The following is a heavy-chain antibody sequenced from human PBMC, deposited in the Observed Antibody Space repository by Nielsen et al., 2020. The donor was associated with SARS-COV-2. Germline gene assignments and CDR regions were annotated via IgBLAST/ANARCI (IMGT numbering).Heavy chain of an antibody. CDR1: GGSFSDYY. V-gene: IGHV4-59*08. CDR3: ARRDVYWYFDL. J-gene: IGHJ2*01. Sequence: GSLRLSCTVSGGSFSDYYWSWIRQAPGKGLEWIGHIYYSGSSSYNPSLKSRVTISVDTSKKQFSLKLRSVTAADTAMYYCARRDVYWYFDLWGRGSQVTVSS. CDR2: IYYSGSS.